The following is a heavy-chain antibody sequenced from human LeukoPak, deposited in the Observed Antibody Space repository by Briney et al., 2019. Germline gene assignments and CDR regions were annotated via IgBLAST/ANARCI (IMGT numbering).Heavy chain of an antibody. CDR1: GFTFSSYA. D-gene: IGHD2-8*01. J-gene: IGHJ4*02. CDR2: ISFDGNTE. CDR3: ARNGVSYSSGHGYLDY. Sequence: PGRSLRLSCAGSGFTFSSYAMHWVRQTPGKGLEWVATISFDGNTEDYADSVAGRFTISRDISTNTLYLQMNSLRTEDTAVFYCARNGVSYSSGHGYLDYWGQGTLVTVSS. V-gene: IGHV3-30*04.